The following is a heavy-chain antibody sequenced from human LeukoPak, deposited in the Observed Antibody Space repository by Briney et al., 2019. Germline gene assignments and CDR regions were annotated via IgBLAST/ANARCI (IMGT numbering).Heavy chain of an antibody. V-gene: IGHV4-59*01. CDR2: IYYSGST. D-gene: IGHD6-19*01. Sequence: SETLSLTCTVSGGSISSYYWSWIRQPPGKGLEWIGYIYYSGSTNYNPSLKSRVTISVDTSKNQFSLKMTSVTAADTAVYFCARVGSGGAWFDFWGQGTLVTVSS. J-gene: IGHJ4*02. CDR3: ARVGSGGAWFDF. CDR1: GGSISSYY.